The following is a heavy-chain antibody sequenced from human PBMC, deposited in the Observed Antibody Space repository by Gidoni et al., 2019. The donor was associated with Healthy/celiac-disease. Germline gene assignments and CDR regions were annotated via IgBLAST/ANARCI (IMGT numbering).Heavy chain of an antibody. Sequence: QLQLVQSGSEVKKPGASVKVSCKASGYTFTAYYMHWVRQAPGQGLEWMGWINPNSGGTNYAQKFQGRVTMTRDTSISTAYMELSRLRSDDTAVYYCARSTGDPLLNFYYFDYWGQGTLVTVSS. CDR3: ARSTGDPLLNFYYFDY. J-gene: IGHJ4*02. D-gene: IGHD7-27*01. CDR1: GYTFTAYY. CDR2: INPNSGGT. V-gene: IGHV1-2*02.